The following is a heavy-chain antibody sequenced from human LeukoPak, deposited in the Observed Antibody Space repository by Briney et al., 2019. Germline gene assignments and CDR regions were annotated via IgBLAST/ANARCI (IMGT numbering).Heavy chain of an antibody. Sequence: GGSLRLSCAASGFTFSSYAMSWVRQAPGKGLGWVSAISGSGGSTYYADSVKGRFTISRDNSKNTLYLQMNSLRAEDTAVYYCAKSEKIYYYYMDVWGKGTTVTVSS. CDR2: ISGSGGST. V-gene: IGHV3-23*01. CDR1: GFTFSSYA. J-gene: IGHJ6*03. CDR3: AKSEKIYYYYMDV.